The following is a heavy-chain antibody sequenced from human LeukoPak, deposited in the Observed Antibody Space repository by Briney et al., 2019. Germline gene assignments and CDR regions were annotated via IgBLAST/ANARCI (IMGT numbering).Heavy chain of an antibody. CDR2: IYPGDSDT. CDR3: AKNTGEGNYFDY. CDR1: GSSFTRYW. V-gene: IGHV5-51*01. J-gene: IGHJ4*02. D-gene: IGHD3-16*01. Sequence: PGESLKISCKCSGSSFTRYWIGWVRQMPGKGLEWMGIIYPGDSDTRYSPSFQGQVTISAEKSISTAYLQWSSLKASDTAIYYCAKNTGEGNYFDYWGQGTLVTVSS.